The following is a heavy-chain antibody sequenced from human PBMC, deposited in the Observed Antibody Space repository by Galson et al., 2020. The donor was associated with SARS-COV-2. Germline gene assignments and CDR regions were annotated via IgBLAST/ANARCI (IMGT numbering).Heavy chain of an antibody. V-gene: IGHV3-33*01. Sequence: GESLKISCAASGFTFSTYAMHWVRQAPGNGLEWVAVIWSDGNNKYYLDSVKGRFTISRDNSKNTVNLQMNGLRAEDTAVYYCTTSIIVPGTLDYWGQGTLVSVSS. CDR3: TTSIIVPGTLDY. J-gene: IGHJ4*02. CDR2: IWSDGNNK. CDR1: GFTFSTYA. D-gene: IGHD3-22*01.